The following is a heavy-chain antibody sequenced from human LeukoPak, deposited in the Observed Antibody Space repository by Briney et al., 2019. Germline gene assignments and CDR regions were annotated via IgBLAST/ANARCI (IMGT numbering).Heavy chain of an antibody. CDR1: GYSYTGYY. Sequence: GASVKVSCKASGYSYTGYYIHWVRQAPEEGLEWMGWINPNSGDTKFAQTFQGRVTMTRDTSISTAYMELSGLRSDDTAMYYCARGSPSDSRTRSASDIWGQGTMVTVSS. V-gene: IGHV1-2*02. CDR2: INPNSGDT. D-gene: IGHD2-21*02. J-gene: IGHJ3*02. CDR3: ARGSPSDSRTRSASDI.